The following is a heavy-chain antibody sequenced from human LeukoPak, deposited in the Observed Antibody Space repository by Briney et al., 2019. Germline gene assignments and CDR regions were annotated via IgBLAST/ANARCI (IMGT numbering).Heavy chain of an antibody. Sequence: GGSLRLSCAASGFTFSSYGMHWVRQAPGKGLEWVAVISYDGSNKYYADSVKGRFTISRDNSKNTLYLQMNGLRAEDTAVYYCAKGGVAALFDYWGQGTLVTVSS. J-gene: IGHJ4*02. CDR3: AKGGVAALFDY. CDR1: GFTFSSYG. CDR2: ISYDGSNK. V-gene: IGHV3-30*18. D-gene: IGHD6-13*01.